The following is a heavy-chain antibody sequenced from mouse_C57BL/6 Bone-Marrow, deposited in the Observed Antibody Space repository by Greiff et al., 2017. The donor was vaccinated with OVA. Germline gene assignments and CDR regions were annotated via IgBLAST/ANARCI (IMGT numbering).Heavy chain of an antibody. CDR2: IYPRSGNT. Sequence: QVQLQQSGAELARPGASVKLSCKASGYTFTSYGISWVKQRTGQGLEWIGEIYPRSGNTYYNEKFKGKATLTADKSSSTAYMELRSLTSEDSAVYFGARFAYDYDWYFDVWGTGTTVTVSS. V-gene: IGHV1-81*01. CDR1: GYTFTSYG. CDR3: ARFAYDYDWYFDV. J-gene: IGHJ1*03. D-gene: IGHD2-4*01.